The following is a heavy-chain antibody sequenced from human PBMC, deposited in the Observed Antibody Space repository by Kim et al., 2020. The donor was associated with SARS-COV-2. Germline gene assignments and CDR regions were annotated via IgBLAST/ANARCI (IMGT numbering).Heavy chain of an antibody. V-gene: IGHV3-11*04. CDR1: GITFSDYY. Sequence: GGSLRLSCAASGITFSDYYMSWIRQAPGKGLEWVSYISSGGTTIYYADSVKGRFTISRDNAKNSLYLQMNSLRAEDTAVYYCTRDFYSYGSIDYWGQGTLVTVSS. CDR2: ISSGGTTI. D-gene: IGHD5-18*01. J-gene: IGHJ4*02. CDR3: TRDFYSYGSIDY.